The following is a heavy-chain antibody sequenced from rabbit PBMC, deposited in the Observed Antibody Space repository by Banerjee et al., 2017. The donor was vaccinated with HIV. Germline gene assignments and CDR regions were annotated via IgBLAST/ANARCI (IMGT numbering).Heavy chain of an antibody. Sequence: QEQLEESGGDLVKPEGSLTLTCTASGFSFSSSDWICWVRQAPGKGLEWIACIFGGSSGDTHYASWAKGRFTISKTSSTTVTLQMTSLTAADTATYFCARGVGYAAYGWDLWGPGTLVTVS. CDR3: ARGVGYAAYGWDL. V-gene: IGHV1S45*01. D-gene: IGHD4-2*01. CDR2: IFGGSSGDT. CDR1: GFSFSSSDW. J-gene: IGHJ4*01.